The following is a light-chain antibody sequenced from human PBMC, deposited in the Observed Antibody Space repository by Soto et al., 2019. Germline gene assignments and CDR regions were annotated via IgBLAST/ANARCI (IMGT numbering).Light chain of an antibody. CDR1: QSVSSSY. CDR3: KQYGSSPPIT. J-gene: IGKJ5*01. CDR2: GAS. V-gene: IGKV3-20*01. Sequence: EIVLTQSPGTLSLSPGERATLSCRASQSVSSSYLAWYQQKPGQAPRLLIYGASSRATGIPDRFSGSGSGTDFTLTISRLQPEDFAVYYCKQYGSSPPITFGKGTRLE.